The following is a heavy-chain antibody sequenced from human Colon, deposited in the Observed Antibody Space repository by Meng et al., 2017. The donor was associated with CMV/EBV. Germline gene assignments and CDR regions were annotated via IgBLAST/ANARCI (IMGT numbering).Heavy chain of an antibody. J-gene: IGHJ3*02. CDR3: ARDPFIKAFDI. Sequence: GGSLRLSCAASGFTFSNYWMTWLCQAPGRGLELVAHIKEDGSEKYFVGSVKGRFTISRDNAKNSLYLQMNSLRAEDTAVYYCARDPFIKAFDIWGQGTMVTVSS. CDR2: IKEDGSEK. V-gene: IGHV3-7*01. CDR1: GFTFSNYW.